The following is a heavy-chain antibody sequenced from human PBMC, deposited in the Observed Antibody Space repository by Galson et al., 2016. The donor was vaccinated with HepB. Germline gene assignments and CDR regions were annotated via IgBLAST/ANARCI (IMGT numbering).Heavy chain of an antibody. D-gene: IGHD2/OR15-2a*01. CDR1: GLPSNNYA. J-gene: IGHJ5*02. CDR3: GILYGGFDP. V-gene: IGHV3-43*02. Sequence: SLRLSCAASGLPSNNYAMHWVRQAPGKGLECVSLISGDGGNTYYADSVKGRFSISRDNSKKSLYLEMNSLRTEDTAFYYCGILYGGFDPWGQGTLVTVSS. CDR2: ISGDGGNT.